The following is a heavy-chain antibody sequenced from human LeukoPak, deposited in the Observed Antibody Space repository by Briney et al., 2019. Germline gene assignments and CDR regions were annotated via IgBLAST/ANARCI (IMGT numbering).Heavy chain of an antibody. Sequence: SETLSLTCTVSGGSISSGGYYWSWIRQHPGKGREWIGYIYYSGSTYYNPSLKSRVTISVDTSKNQFSLKLSSVTAADTAVYYCARVGYGDYVDYWGQGTLVTVSS. D-gene: IGHD4-17*01. CDR3: ARVGYGDYVDY. V-gene: IGHV4-31*03. J-gene: IGHJ4*02. CDR2: IYYSGST. CDR1: GGSISSGGYY.